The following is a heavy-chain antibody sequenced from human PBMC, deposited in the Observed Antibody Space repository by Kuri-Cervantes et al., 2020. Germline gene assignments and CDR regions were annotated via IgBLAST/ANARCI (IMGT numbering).Heavy chain of an antibody. CDR2: INPNSGGT. V-gene: IGHV1-2*02. Sequence: ASVNVSCQASGYTFTGYYMHWVRQAPGQGLEWMGWINPNSGGTNYAQKFQGRVTMTRDTSISTAYMELSRLRSDDMAVYYCARISIAAAGTGLDYWGQGTLVTVSS. J-gene: IGHJ4*02. CDR3: ARISIAAAGTGLDY. CDR1: GYTFTGYY. D-gene: IGHD6-13*01.